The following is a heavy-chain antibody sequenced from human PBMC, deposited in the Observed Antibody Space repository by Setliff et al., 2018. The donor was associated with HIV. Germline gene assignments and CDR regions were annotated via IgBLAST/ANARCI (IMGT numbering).Heavy chain of an antibody. J-gene: IGHJ4*02. D-gene: IGHD2-21*02. CDR2: IQTSGRT. V-gene: IGHV4-4*07. CDR3: ARSSRVNCGGDCYPFDY. Sequence: SETLSLTCTVSGGSISNYYWSWIRQPAGKGLEWIGRIQTSGRTNNNPSLKSRVTMSVDTSKNQFSLILTSVTAADTAVYYCARSSRVNCGGDCYPFDYWGQGTPVTVSS. CDR1: GGSISNYY.